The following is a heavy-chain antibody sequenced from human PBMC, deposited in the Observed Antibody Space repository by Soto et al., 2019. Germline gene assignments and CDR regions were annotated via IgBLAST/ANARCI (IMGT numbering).Heavy chain of an antibody. J-gene: IGHJ4*02. Sequence: PSETLSLTCTVSGGSISSYYWSWIRQPPGKGLEWIGYIYYSGSTNYNPSLKSRVTISVDTSKNQFSLKLSSVTAADTAVYYCARDVYSSGWYYFDYWGQGTLVTVSS. CDR2: IYYSGST. CDR1: GGSISSYY. CDR3: ARDVYSSGWYYFDY. V-gene: IGHV4-59*01. D-gene: IGHD6-19*01.